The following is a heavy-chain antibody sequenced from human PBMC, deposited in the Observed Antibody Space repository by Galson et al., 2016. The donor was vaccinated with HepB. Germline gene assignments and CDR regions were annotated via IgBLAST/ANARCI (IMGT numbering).Heavy chain of an antibody. D-gene: IGHD3-3*01. CDR3: AREKRKIRFLEWLFGPSLDY. CDR1: GFTFSSYW. Sequence: SLRLSCAASGFTFSSYWMTWVRQAPGKGLERVANIKQDGSEKYSVDSVKGRFTISRDNAKNSLYLQMNSLRAEDTAVYYCAREKRKIRFLEWLFGPSLDYWGQGTLVTVSS. V-gene: IGHV3-7*01. CDR2: IKQDGSEK. J-gene: IGHJ4*02.